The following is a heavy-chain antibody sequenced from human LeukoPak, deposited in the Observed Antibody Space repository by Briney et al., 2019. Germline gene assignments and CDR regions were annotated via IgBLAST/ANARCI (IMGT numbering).Heavy chain of an antibody. D-gene: IGHD4-17*01. CDR2: IYYSGST. V-gene: IGHV4-39*01. CDR3: ARPSDDYGLSY. J-gene: IGHJ4*02. Sequence: SETLSLTCTVSGGSISSSSYYWGWIRQPPGKGLEWIGSIYYSGSTYYNPSLKSRVTISVDTSKNQFSLKLSSVTAADTAVYYCARPSDDYGLSYWGQGTLVTVSP. CDR1: GGSISSSSYY.